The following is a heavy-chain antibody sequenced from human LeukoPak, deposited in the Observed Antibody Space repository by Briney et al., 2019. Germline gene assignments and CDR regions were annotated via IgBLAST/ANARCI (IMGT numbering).Heavy chain of an antibody. Sequence: GRSLRLSCAASGFTFSSYAMSWVRQAPGKGLEWVSAISGSGGSTYYADSVKGRFTISRDSSKNTLYLQMNSLRAEDTAVYYCAKDHYVIVVVVAALYDWGKGTLVTVSS. CDR3: AKDHYVIVVVVAALYD. J-gene: IGHJ4*02. V-gene: IGHV3-23*01. CDR1: GFTFSSYA. CDR2: ISGSGGST. D-gene: IGHD2-15*01.